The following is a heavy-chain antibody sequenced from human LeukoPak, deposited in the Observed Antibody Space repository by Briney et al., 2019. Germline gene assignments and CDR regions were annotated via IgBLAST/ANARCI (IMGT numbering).Heavy chain of an antibody. Sequence: PGGSLRLSCAASGYSLNNHDINWVRQAPGKGLEWVSFISITGTSIHYADAVKGRFTISRDNAKNSLDLQMNNLRGEDTAIYYCLTNEWVGGSLHAYWGQGILVTVSS. V-gene: IGHV3-48*03. CDR2: ISITGTSI. CDR1: GYSLNNHD. J-gene: IGHJ4*02. D-gene: IGHD3-10*01. CDR3: LTNEWVGGSLHAY.